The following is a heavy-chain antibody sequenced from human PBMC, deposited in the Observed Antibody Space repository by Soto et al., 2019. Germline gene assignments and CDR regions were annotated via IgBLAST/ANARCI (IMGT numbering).Heavy chain of an antibody. Sequence: GASVKVSCKASGGTFSSYAISWVRQAPGQGLEWMGGIIPIFGTANYAQKFQGRVTITADESTSTAYMELSSLRSEDTAVYYCARGRYCDSSGYYYPYNWFDPWGQGTLVTVSS. V-gene: IGHV1-69*13. D-gene: IGHD3-22*01. CDR2: IIPIFGTA. CDR1: GGTFSSYA. J-gene: IGHJ5*02. CDR3: ARGRYCDSSGYYYPYNWFDP.